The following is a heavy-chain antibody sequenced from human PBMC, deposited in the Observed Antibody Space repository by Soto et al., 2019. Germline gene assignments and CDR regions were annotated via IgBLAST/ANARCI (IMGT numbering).Heavy chain of an antibody. Sequence: SLSCTVSCSSVPHSNWWILVRLPPAKGLEWIGDIYHAGSTKYTPSLERRVTISVDTSNNQFALTLTSVTSADTAVYFCARGPPIVGNTTPLDSWGQGTLVTVSS. CDR2: IYHAGST. CDR3: ARGPPIVGNTTPLDS. D-gene: IGHD1-26*01. J-gene: IGHJ4*02. CDR1: CSSVPHSNW. V-gene: IGHV4-4*01.